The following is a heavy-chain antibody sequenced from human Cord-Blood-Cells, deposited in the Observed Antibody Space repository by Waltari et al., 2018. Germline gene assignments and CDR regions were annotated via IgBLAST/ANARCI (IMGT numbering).Heavy chain of an antibody. CDR1: GGSISSGSYY. CDR3: ARSTYYYGSGSYYDAFDI. V-gene: IGHV4-61*09. J-gene: IGHJ3*02. D-gene: IGHD3-10*01. Sequence: QVQLQESGPGLVKPSQTLSLPCTVPGGSISSGSYYWSWIRQPAGKGLEWIGYIYTSGSTNYNPSLKSRVTISVDTSKNQFSLKLSSVTAADTAVYYCARSTYYYGSGSYYDAFDIWGQGTMVTVSS. CDR2: IYTSGST.